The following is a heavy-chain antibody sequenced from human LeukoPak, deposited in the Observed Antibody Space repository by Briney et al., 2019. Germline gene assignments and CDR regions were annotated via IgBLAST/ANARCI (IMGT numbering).Heavy chain of an antibody. CDR1: GGSISDYY. CDR2: IYYSGST. V-gene: IGHV4-59*01. Sequence: SETLSLTCSVSGGSISDYYWNWIRQPPGKGLEWIGYIYYSGSTTYNPSLKSRVTMSVVTAKNQFSLKVRSVTAADTAVYYCARGDFCSKSNCYLRPMDVWGKGTTVTVSS. CDR3: ARGDFCSKSNCYLRPMDV. D-gene: IGHD3-3*01. J-gene: IGHJ6*03.